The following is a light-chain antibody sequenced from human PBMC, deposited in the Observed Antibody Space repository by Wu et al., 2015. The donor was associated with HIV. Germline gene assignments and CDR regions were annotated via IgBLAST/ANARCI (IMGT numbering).Light chain of an antibody. Sequence: ELVLAQSPATLSLSPGDGATLFCRASESVRPYIAWYQQRPGQAPRLLIYDTSNRATGVPARFTGSGSGTEFTLTISSMQSEDFAVYYCQQYNNWPRYTFGQGTKLEIK. CDR2: DTS. CDR3: QQYNNWPRYT. J-gene: IGKJ2*01. V-gene: IGKV3-11*01. CDR1: ESVRPY.